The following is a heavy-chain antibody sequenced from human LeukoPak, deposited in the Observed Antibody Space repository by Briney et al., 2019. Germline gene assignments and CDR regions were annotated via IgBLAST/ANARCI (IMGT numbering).Heavy chain of an antibody. Sequence: SETLSLTCAVYGGSFSGYYWSWIRQPPGKGLEWIGEINHSGSTNYNPSLKSRVTISVDTSKNQFSLKLSSVTAADTAVYYCARGRSKWLVAAFDIWGQGTMVTVS. CDR2: INHSGST. V-gene: IGHV4-34*01. D-gene: IGHD6-19*01. J-gene: IGHJ3*02. CDR3: ARGRSKWLVAAFDI. CDR1: GGSFSGYY.